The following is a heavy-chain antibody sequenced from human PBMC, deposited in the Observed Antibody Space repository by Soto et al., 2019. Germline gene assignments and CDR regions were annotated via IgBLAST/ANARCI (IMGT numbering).Heavy chain of an antibody. CDR3: ARQDHGDYEFFFDY. CDR2: IPSIGST. J-gene: IGHJ4*02. Sequence: QLQLQESGPGLVKPSETLSLTCTVSGASILSTTKYWGWIRQPPGRGLAWIGTIPSIGSTYYNPSLEGRVTISVDTSKNQFSLKVTSVTAADTGLYYCARQDHGDYEFFFDYWGQGTLVTVSS. D-gene: IGHD4-17*01. CDR1: GASILSTTKY. V-gene: IGHV4-39*01.